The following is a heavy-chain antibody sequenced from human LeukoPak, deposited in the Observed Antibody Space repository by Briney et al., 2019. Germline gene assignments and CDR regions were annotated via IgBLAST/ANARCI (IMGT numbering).Heavy chain of an antibody. V-gene: IGHV3-53*01. CDR1: GFTVSNNY. Sequence: PGGSLTLSCPASGFTVSNNYVSWVRPAQGKGLEWLSIIHSGGTTYYADSVKGRFIISRDNSKNTVYLQMNTLRAEDTAIYYCASGILTGYYCFDYWGQGTLVTVSS. J-gene: IGHJ4*01. CDR3: ASGILTGYYCFDY. CDR2: IHSGGTT. D-gene: IGHD3-9*01.